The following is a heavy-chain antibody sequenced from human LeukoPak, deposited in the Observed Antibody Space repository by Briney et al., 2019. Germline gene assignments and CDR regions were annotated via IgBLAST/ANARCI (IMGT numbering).Heavy chain of an antibody. Sequence: PSETLSLTCTVSGGSISSSSYYWGWIRQPPGKGLEWIGSIYYSGSTYYNPSLKSRVTISVDTSKNQFSLKLSFVTAADTAVYYCARGPVPAAHFSIDYWGQGTLVTVSS. CDR2: IYYSGST. J-gene: IGHJ4*02. CDR1: GGSISSSSYY. V-gene: IGHV4-39*07. CDR3: ARGPVPAAHFSIDY. D-gene: IGHD2-2*01.